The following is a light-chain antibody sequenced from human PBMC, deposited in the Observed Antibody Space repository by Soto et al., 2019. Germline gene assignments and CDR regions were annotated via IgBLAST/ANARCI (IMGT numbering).Light chain of an antibody. V-gene: IGLV2-14*01. CDR1: NRDVGSYNL. J-gene: IGLJ3*02. CDR2: EVR. CDR3: SSYTTTSTLG. Sequence: QSALTQPASVSGSPGQSITIACTGTNRDVGSYNLVSWYQQRTGAAPKLIISEVRNRPSGISYRFTGSKSGNTASLTISGLQAEDEAEYYCSSYTTTSTLGFGGGTKRTVL.